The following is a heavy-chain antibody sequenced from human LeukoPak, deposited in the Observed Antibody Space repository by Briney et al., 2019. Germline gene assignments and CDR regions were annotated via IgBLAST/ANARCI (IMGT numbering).Heavy chain of an antibody. CDR1: GYTFSNYW. V-gene: IGHV5-51*01. CDR2: IYPGDSDT. D-gene: IGHD3/OR15-3a*01. J-gene: IGHJ3*02. Sequence: GESLKISCKGSGYTFSNYWIGWVRQMPGKGLEWMGIIYPGDSDTRYSPSFQGQVTISADKSITTAYLQWSSLKASDTAMFYCARRNGLTDAFDIWGQGTLVTVSS. CDR3: ARRNGLTDAFDI.